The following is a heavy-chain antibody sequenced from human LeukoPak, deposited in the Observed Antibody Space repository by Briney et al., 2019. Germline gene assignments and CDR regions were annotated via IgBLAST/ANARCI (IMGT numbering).Heavy chain of an antibody. CDR1: GYTFTNYG. CDR2: MSALNGNT. J-gene: IGHJ6*03. Sequence: GASVKVSCKASGYTFTNYGISWVRQAPGQGLEWMGWMSALNGNTNYQHKFQGRVTMTTDTSKNTAYMELRSLRSEDTAVYYCARSGSSSSPPYYYYYYYMDVWGKGTTVTVSS. D-gene: IGHD6-6*01. CDR3: ARSGSSSSPPYYYYYYYMDV. V-gene: IGHV1-18*01.